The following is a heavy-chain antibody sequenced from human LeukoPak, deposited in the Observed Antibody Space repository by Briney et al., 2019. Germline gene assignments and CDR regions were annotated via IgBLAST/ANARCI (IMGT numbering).Heavy chain of an antibody. V-gene: IGHV1-2*02. CDR1: GYTFTGYH. J-gene: IGHJ3*02. CDR2: INPNSGGT. D-gene: IGHD2-8*01. Sequence: ASVKVSRKASGYTFTGYHMHWVRQAPGQGLEWMGWINPNSGGTNYAQKFQGRVTMTRDTSISTAYMELSRLRSDDTAVYYCARPLMVPFSDAFDIWGQGTMVTVSS. CDR3: ARPLMVPFSDAFDI.